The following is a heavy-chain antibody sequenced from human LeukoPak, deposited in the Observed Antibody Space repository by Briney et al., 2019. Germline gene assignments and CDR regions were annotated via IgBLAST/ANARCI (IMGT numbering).Heavy chain of an antibody. J-gene: IGHJ6*02. V-gene: IGHV3-21*01. Sequence: GGSLRLSCAASGFRFSNYAMSWVRQAPGKGLEWVSSISSSSSYIYYADSVKGRFTISRDNAKNSLYLQMNSLRAEDTAVYYCAREESGMDVWGQGTTVTVSS. CDR1: GFRFSNYA. CDR2: ISSSSSYI. CDR3: AREESGMDV.